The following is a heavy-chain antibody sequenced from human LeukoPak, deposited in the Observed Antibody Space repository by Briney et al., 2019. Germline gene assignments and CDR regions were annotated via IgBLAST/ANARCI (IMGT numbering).Heavy chain of an antibody. Sequence: GASVKVSCKASGGTFSSYAISWVRQAPGQGLEWMGGIIPIFGTANYAQKFQGRVTITADESTSTAYMELSSLRSEDTAVYYCARGGDYSIPNWFDPWGQGTLVTVSS. CDR2: IIPIFGTA. J-gene: IGHJ5*02. D-gene: IGHD4-11*01. V-gene: IGHV1-69*13. CDR3: ARGGDYSIPNWFDP. CDR1: GGTFSSYA.